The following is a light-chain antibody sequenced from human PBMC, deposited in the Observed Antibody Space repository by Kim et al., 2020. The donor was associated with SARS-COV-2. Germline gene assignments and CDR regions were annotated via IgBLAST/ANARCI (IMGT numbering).Light chain of an antibody. CDR2: GIS. J-gene: IGKJ1*01. CDR1: QSLVHSDGRTY. CDR3: MQATQFPAT. Sequence: DIVMTQSPLSSLVTLGQPASISCRSSQSLVHSDGRTYLSWLHQRPGQPPRLLIHGISNRFSGVPDRFSGSGAGTDFTLKISRVEAEDVEVYYCMQATQFPATLGQGTKVDIK. V-gene: IGKV2-24*01.